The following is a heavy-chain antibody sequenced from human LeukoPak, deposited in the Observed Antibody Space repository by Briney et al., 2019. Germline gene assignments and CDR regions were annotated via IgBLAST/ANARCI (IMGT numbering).Heavy chain of an antibody. J-gene: IGHJ4*02. D-gene: IGHD3-10*01. CDR3: ARRNKGSLLSDY. CDR1: GGSISSSSYY. CDR2: IYYSGST. Sequence: PSETLSLTCTVSGGSISSSSYYWGWIRQPPGKGLEWIGSIYYSGSTYYNPSLKSRVTISVDTSKNQFSLKLSSVTAADTAVYYCARRNKGSLLSDYWGQGTLVTVSS. V-gene: IGHV4-39*01.